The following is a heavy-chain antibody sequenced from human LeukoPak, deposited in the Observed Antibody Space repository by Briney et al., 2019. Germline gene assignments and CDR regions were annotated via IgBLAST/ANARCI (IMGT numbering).Heavy chain of an antibody. CDR3: ARGSGYSYYFDY. CDR2: IYYSGST. V-gene: IGHV4-39*01. D-gene: IGHD3-22*01. Sequence: PSETLSLTCTVSGGSISSRSYYWGWIRQPPGKGLEWIGNIYYSGSTYYNPSLKSRVTISVDTSKNQFSLKLNSVTAADTAVYSCARGSGYSYYFDYWGQGTLVTVSS. J-gene: IGHJ4*02. CDR1: GGSISSRSYY.